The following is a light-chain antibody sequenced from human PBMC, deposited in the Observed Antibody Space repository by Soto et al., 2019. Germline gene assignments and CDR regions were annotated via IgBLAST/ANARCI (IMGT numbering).Light chain of an antibody. V-gene: IGLV2-14*01. J-gene: IGLJ1*01. CDR3: ISYTTTISLYV. Sequence: QSALTQPASVSGSPGQSITISCTGTSSDVGGYNYVSWYQQHPGKAPKLMIYDVSNRPSGVSNRFSGSKSGNTASLTISGLQAEDEADYYCISYTTTISLYVFGTGTKLTV. CDR1: SSDVGGYNY. CDR2: DVS.